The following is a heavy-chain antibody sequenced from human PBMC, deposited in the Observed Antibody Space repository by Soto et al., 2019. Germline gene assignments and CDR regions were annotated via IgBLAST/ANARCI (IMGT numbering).Heavy chain of an antibody. CDR3: ARVGVAAAANYYYYYGMDV. CDR2: IWYDGSNK. Sequence: PGGSLRLSCAASGFTFSSYGMHWVRQAPGKGLEWVAVIWYDGSNKYYADSVKGRFTISRDNSKNTLYLQMNSLRAEDTAVYYCARVGVAAAANYYYYYGMDVWGQGTTVTVSS. V-gene: IGHV3-33*01. D-gene: IGHD6-13*01. J-gene: IGHJ6*02. CDR1: GFTFSSYG.